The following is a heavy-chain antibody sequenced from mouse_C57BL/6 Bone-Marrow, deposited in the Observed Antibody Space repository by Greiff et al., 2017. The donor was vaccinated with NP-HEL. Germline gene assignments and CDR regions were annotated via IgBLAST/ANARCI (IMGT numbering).Heavy chain of an antibody. CDR1: GFTFSDYG. CDR2: ISSGSSTI. CDR3: ARPRDGCHYYAMDY. J-gene: IGHJ4*01. Sequence: EVMLVESGGGLVKPGGSLKLSCAASGFTFSDYGMHWVRQAPEKGLEWVAYISSGSSTIYYADTVKGRFTISRDNAKNTLFLQMTSLRSEDTAMYYCARPRDGCHYYAMDYWGQGTSVTVSS. V-gene: IGHV5-17*01. D-gene: IGHD2-3*01.